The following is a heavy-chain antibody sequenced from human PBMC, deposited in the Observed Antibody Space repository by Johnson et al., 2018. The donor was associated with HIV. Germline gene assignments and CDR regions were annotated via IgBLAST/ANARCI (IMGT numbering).Heavy chain of an antibody. CDR1: GFTFRSHA. Sequence: QVLLVESGGGVVQPGRSLRLSCAASGFTFRSHAMHWVRQAPGKGLEWVAVISYDGNNKFQADSVKGGFTISRDTSKNTLYLQMNALRAEDTAVYYCAISIPRPGWGDAFDIWGQGTMVTVSS. CDR3: AISIPRPGWGDAFDI. J-gene: IGHJ3*02. V-gene: IGHV3-30*14. D-gene: IGHD3-16*01. CDR2: ISYDGNNK.